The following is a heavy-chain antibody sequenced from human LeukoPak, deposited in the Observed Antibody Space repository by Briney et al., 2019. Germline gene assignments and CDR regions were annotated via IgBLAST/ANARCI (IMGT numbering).Heavy chain of an antibody. CDR3: AKDEVGGHFEY. V-gene: IGHV3-7*01. CDR2: VNEDGREI. Sequence: GGSLRLSCAASGFTFSNYSMNWVRQAPGKGLEWVAKVNEDGREIYYADSVKGRFTISRDNAKNSVHLQMNNLRVEDTAVYYCAKDEVGGHFEYWGQGILVTVSS. CDR1: GFTFSNYS. J-gene: IGHJ4*02.